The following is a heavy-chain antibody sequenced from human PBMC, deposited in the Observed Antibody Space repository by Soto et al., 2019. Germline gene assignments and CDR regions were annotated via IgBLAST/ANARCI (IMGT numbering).Heavy chain of an antibody. CDR2: IWYDGSNK. V-gene: IGHV3-33*01. CDR3: ARDLPRSYSSSPPAAETGFDP. J-gene: IGHJ5*02. CDR1: GFTFSSYG. Sequence: QVQLVESGGGVVQPGRSLRLSCAASGFTFSSYGMHWVRQAPGKGLEWVAVIWYDGSNKYYADSVKSRFTISRDNSKNTLYLQMNSLRAEDTAVYYCARDLPRSYSSSPPAAETGFDPWGQGTLVTVSS. D-gene: IGHD6-6*01.